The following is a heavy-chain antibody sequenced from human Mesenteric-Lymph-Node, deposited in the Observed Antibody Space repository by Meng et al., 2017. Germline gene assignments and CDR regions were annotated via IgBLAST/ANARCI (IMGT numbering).Heavy chain of an antibody. CDR1: GYTFTGYY. J-gene: IGHJ3*02. CDR3: ARHIVGATKAGDDAFDI. CDR2: INPNSGGT. Sequence: ASVKVSCKASGYTFTGYYMHWVRQAPGHGLEWMGRINPNSGGTNYAQKLQGRVTMTRDTSISTAYMELSRLRSDDTAVYYCARHIVGATKAGDDAFDIWGQGTMVTVSS. V-gene: IGHV1-2*06. D-gene: IGHD1-26*01.